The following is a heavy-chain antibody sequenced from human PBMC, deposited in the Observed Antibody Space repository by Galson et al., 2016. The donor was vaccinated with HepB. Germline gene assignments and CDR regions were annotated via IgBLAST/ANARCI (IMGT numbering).Heavy chain of an antibody. D-gene: IGHD2-8*01. CDR1: GFSFTSHW. V-gene: IGHV5-51*01. Sequence: QSGAEVKKPGESLKISCKGSGFSFTSHWIGWIRQVPGKGLEWVGIIYPGDSDTRYSPSFQGQVIISADKSVSTAYLQWSSLKASDTAIYFCARAVLTRGVWFDSWG. CDR2: IYPGDSDT. CDR3: ARAVLTRGVWFDS. J-gene: IGHJ5*01.